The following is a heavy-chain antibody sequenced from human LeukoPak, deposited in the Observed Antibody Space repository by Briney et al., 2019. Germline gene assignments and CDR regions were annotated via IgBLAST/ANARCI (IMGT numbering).Heavy chain of an antibody. V-gene: IGHV4-59*08. CDR1: GGSISIYY. Sequence: SETLSLTCTVSGGSISIYYWSWIRQPPGKGLEWIGYIYYSGSTNYNPSLKSRVTISVDTSKNQFSLKLSSVTAADTAVYYCARVARYSGSYLFDYWGQGTLVTVSS. CDR2: IYYSGST. D-gene: IGHD1-26*01. CDR3: ARVARYSGSYLFDY. J-gene: IGHJ4*02.